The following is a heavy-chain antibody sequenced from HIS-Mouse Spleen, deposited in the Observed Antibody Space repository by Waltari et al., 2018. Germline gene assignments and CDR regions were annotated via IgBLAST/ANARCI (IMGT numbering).Heavy chain of an antibody. J-gene: IGHJ5*02. CDR2: INPNSGGT. Sequence: QVQLVQSGAEVTKPGASVKVSCQASGYTFTAYYMHWVRQAPGQGLEWMGWINPNSGGTNYAQKFQGRVTMTRDTSISTAYMELSRLRSDDTAVYYCARAAIGWTPRADPWGQGTLVTVSS. D-gene: IGHD6-19*01. CDR3: ARAAIGWTPRADP. V-gene: IGHV1-2*02. CDR1: GYTFTAYY.